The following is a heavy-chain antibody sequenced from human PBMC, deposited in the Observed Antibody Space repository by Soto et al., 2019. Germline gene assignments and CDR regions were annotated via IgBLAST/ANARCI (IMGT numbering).Heavy chain of an antibody. J-gene: IGHJ5*02. CDR3: ARRNYYGSGSYPFDP. CDR1: GGSVSSGSYY. D-gene: IGHD3-10*01. CDR2: IYDGGST. V-gene: IGHV4-61*01. Sequence: SLTCTVSGGSVSSGSYYWSWIRQPPGKGLEWIGYIYDGGSTNYNPSLKSRVTISVDTSKNQVSLRLSSVTAADTAVYYCARRNYYGSGSYPFDPWGQGTLVTVSS.